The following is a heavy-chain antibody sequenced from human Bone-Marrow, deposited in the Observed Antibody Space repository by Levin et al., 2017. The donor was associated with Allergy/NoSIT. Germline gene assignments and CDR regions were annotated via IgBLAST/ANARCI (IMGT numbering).Heavy chain of an antibody. J-gene: IGHJ4*02. Sequence: GGSLRLSCAASGFTFSSYAMSWVRQAPGKGLEWVSAISGSGGSTYYADSVKGRFTISRDNSKNTLYLQMNSLRAEDTAVYYCAKVESRLTGYLCFFDYWGQGTLVTVSS. CDR2: ISGSGGST. D-gene: IGHD3-9*01. CDR1: GFTFSSYA. V-gene: IGHV3-23*01. CDR3: AKVESRLTGYLCFFDY.